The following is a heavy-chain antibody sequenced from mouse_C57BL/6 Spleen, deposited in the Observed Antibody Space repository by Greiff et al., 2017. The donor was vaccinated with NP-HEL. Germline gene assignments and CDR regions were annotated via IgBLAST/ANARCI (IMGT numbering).Heavy chain of an antibody. CDR2: INPNYGTS. Sequence: EVQLKQSGPELVKPGASVKISCKASGYSFTDYNMNWVKQNNGKSLEWIGVINPNYGTSSYNQKFKGKATLTVDQSSSTAYMQLNSLTSEDSAVYYCARRRSYDYDKGYFDYWGQGTTLTVSS. CDR3: ARRRSYDYDKGYFDY. CDR1: GYSFTDYN. D-gene: IGHD2-4*01. V-gene: IGHV1-39*01. J-gene: IGHJ2*01.